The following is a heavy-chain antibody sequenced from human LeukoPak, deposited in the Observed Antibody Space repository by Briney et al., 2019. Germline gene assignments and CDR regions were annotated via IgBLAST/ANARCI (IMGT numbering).Heavy chain of an antibody. CDR2: ISSTDAGT. J-gene: IGHJ4*02. CDR1: GFTFSSYA. D-gene: IGHD3-3*01. CDR3: AKLYSDFWSGSHIFDY. V-gene: IGHV3-23*01. Sequence: PGRSLRLSCAASGFTFSSYAMHWVRQAPGKGLEWVSAISSTDAGTYYADSVRGRFTISRDNSKNTLYLEMNSLRAEDTAVYYCAKLYSDFWSGSHIFDYWGQRILVTASS.